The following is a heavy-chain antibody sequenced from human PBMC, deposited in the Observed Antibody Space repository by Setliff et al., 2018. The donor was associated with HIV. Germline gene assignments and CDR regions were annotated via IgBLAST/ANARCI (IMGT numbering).Heavy chain of an antibody. D-gene: IGHD1-1*01. V-gene: IGHV3-23*01. CDR3: ANRLRGYNKWYYFDY. CDR2: MSGSTGDT. J-gene: IGHJ4*02. Sequence: GESLKISCAASGFTFYSYAMSWVRQAPGKGLEWVATMSGSTGDTYYADSVKGRFTISRDNSKNTLSLQMNSLGAEDTAIYYCANRLRGYNKWYYFDYWGQGTLVTAPQ. CDR1: GFTFYSYA.